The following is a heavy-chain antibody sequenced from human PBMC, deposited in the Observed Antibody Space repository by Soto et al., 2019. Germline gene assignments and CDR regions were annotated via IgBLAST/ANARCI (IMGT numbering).Heavy chain of an antibody. CDR3: AREGVYCSSISCYVKASDI. D-gene: IGHD2-2*01. Sequence: EVQLVESGGGLVKPGGSLRLSCAASGFTFSSYSMNWVRQAPGKGLEWVSSISSSSSYIYYADSVKGRFTISRDNAKNSLYLQMNSLRAEDAAVYYCAREGVYCSSISCYVKASDIWGQGTMVTVSS. CDR2: ISSSSSYI. V-gene: IGHV3-21*01. J-gene: IGHJ3*02. CDR1: GFTFSSYS.